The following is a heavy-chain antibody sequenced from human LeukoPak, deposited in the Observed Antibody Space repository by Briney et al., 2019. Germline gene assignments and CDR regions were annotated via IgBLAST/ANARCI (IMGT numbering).Heavy chain of an antibody. V-gene: IGHV3-48*03. Sequence: GGSLRLSCAATGFTFSSYEMNWVRQAPGEGLEWASYISTRSSTIYYADSVKGRFTISRDNAKNSLYLQMNSLRAEDTAVYYCARGYLSSGYSQGFDYWGQGTLVTVSS. CDR2: ISTRSSTI. D-gene: IGHD3-22*01. J-gene: IGHJ4*02. CDR1: GFTFSSYE. CDR3: ARGYLSSGYSQGFDY.